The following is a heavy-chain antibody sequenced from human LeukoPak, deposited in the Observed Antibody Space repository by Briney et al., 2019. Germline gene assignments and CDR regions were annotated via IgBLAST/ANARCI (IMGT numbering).Heavy chain of an antibody. CDR2: ISYDGSNK. Sequence: GRCLRLFCAASGFTFSSYAMHWVRQAPGKGLEWVAVISYDGSNKYYADSVKGRFTISRDNSKNTLYLQMNSLRAEDTAVYYCARDRIAVAGRGYNWFDPWGQGTLVTVSS. CDR1: GFTFSSYA. CDR3: ARDRIAVAGRGYNWFDP. D-gene: IGHD6-19*01. J-gene: IGHJ5*02. V-gene: IGHV3-30-3*01.